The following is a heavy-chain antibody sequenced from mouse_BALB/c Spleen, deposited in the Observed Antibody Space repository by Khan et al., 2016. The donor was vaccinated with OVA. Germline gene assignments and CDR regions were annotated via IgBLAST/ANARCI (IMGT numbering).Heavy chain of an antibody. Sequence: EVQLVESGGGLVKPGGSLKVSCAASGFTFSNYAMSWVRQTAEKRMEWVASISSGGNTYFPNKVTVQITIYIYNVRNIVYLQMSSLRSEDTAMYYCARDYWFVYWGQGTLVTVSA. D-gene: IGHD2-13*01. CDR1: GFTFSNYA. CDR3: ARDYWFVY. J-gene: IGHJ3*01. CDR2: ISSGGNT. V-gene: IGHV5-6-5*01.